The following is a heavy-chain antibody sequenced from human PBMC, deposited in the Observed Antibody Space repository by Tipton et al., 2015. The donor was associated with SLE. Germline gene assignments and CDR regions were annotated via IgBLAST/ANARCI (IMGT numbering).Heavy chain of an antibody. Sequence: QSGPEVKKPGTSVKASCKTSGYTFTNYYIHWVRQAPGQGLEWMGIINPNGGSTSYAQKFQGRVTLTRDTSTSTVYMELSSLRYEDTAIYYCAILGSTTSGGYYGLDAWGPGTTVTVSS. CDR1: GYTFTNYY. CDR3: AILGSTTSGGYYGLDA. V-gene: IGHV1-46*01. CDR2: INPNGGST. J-gene: IGHJ6*02. D-gene: IGHD2-2*01.